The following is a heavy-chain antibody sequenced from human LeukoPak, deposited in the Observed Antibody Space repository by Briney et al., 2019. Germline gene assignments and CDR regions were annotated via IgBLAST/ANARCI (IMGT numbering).Heavy chain of an antibody. CDR1: GFTFSDEY. D-gene: IGHD6-19*01. CDR2: ISNSGSYT. J-gene: IGHJ4*02. Sequence: GGSLRLSCAASGFTFSDEYMSWIRQAPGKGLEWVSYISNSGSYTNYADSVKGRFTISRDNAKNSLYLQMDSLRAEDTAVYYCARSRGAGPGAYFDYWGQGTLITVSS. CDR3: ARSRGAGPGAYFDY. V-gene: IGHV3-11*03.